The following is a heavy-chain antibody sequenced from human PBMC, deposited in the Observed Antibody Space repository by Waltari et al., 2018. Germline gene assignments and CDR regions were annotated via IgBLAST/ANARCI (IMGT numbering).Heavy chain of an antibody. CDR1: GYSISSGYY. D-gene: IGHD4-17*01. J-gene: IGHJ4*02. V-gene: IGHV4-38-2*01. CDR3: ARGRSGDYDY. Sequence: QVQLQESGPGLVKPSATLSLTCAVSGYSISSGYYWGWIRQPPGKGLEWSGSIYHSGSTYYNPSLKSRVTISVDTSKNQFSLKLSSVTAADTAVYYCARGRSGDYDYWGQGTLVTVSS. CDR2: IYHSGST.